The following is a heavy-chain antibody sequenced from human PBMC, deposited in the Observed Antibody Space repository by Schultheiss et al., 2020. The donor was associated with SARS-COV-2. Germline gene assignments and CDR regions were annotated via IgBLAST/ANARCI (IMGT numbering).Heavy chain of an antibody. J-gene: IGHJ2*01. CDR3: ARAVPDSSGYYLDL. CDR1: GESFSGYY. CDR2: INHSGIT. Sequence: SQTLSLTCAVYGESFSGYYWSWIRQPPGKGLEWIGEINHSGITNYNPSLKSRVTISVDTSKNQFSLKLSSVTAADTAVYYCARAVPDSSGYYLDLWGRGTLVTVSS. D-gene: IGHD3-22*01. V-gene: IGHV4-34*01.